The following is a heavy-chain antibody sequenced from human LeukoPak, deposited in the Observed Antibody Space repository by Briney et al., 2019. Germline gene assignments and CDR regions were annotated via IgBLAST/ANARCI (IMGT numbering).Heavy chain of an antibody. CDR2: INPSGGST. CDR1: GYTFTSYY. CDR3: ARLYYYGSGSLNWFDP. Sequence: AASVKVSCKASGYTFTSYYMHWVQQAPGQGLEWMGIINPSGGSTSYAQKFQGRVTMTRDMSTSTVYMELSSLRSEDTAVYYCARLYYYGSGSLNWFDPWGQGTLVTVSS. V-gene: IGHV1-46*01. J-gene: IGHJ5*02. D-gene: IGHD3-10*01.